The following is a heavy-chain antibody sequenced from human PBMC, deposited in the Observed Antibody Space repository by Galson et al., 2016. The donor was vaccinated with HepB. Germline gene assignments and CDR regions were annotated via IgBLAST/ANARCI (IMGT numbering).Heavy chain of an antibody. CDR1: GFNFRSFD. D-gene: IGHD3-3*01. CDR3: TKVHTIFGVVDDAFDI. J-gene: IGHJ3*02. Sequence: LRLSCAASGFNFRSFDMSWVRQAPGKGLEWVSGITYVGVRYYADSVKGRFTISRDDSSGQVFLEMHSLRGEDTALYYCTKVHTIFGVVDDAFDIWGQGTMVTVSS. CDR2: ITYVGVR. V-gene: IGHV3-23*01.